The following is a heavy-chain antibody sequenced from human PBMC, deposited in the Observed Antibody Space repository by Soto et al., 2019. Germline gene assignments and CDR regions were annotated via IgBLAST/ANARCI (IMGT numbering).Heavy chain of an antibody. J-gene: IGHJ4*02. CDR3: TTGYCSGGSCLYYFDY. CDR2: IRSKANSYAT. Sequence: EVQLVESGGGLVQPGGSLKLSCAASGFTFSGSAMHWVRQASGKGLEWVGRIRSKANSYATAYAASVKGRFTISSDDSKNTAYLQMNSLKTEDTAVYYCTTGYCSGGSCLYYFDYWGQGTLVTVSS. D-gene: IGHD2-15*01. CDR1: GFTFSGSA. V-gene: IGHV3-73*01.